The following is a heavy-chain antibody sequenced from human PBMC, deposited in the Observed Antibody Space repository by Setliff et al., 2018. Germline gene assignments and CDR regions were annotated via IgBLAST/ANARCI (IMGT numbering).Heavy chain of an antibody. D-gene: IGHD3-22*01. CDR1: GGSISSSNW. J-gene: IGHJ5*02. CDR2: IYHSGSI. V-gene: IGHV4-4*02. Sequence: PSETLSLTCTVSGGSISSSNWWTWVRQPPGKGLEWIGEIYHSGSINYNPSLKSRVTMSVDKSKNQFSLKLKSVTAADTAVYYCARAHTWSLPNDNSGYPGWFDPWGQGTLVTVSS. CDR3: ARAHTWSLPNDNSGYPGWFDP.